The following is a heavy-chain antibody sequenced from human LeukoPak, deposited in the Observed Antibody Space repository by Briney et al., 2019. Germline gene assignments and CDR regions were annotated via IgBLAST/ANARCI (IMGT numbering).Heavy chain of an antibody. Sequence: SETLSLTCTVSGGSISSYYWSWIRQPPGKGLEWIGEINHSGSTNYNPSLKSRVTISVDTSKNQFSLKLSSVTAADTAVYYCEVWDLNPSLSIAAASDAFDIWGQGTMVTVSS. D-gene: IGHD6-13*01. V-gene: IGHV4-34*01. CDR3: EVWDLNPSLSIAAASDAFDI. CDR1: GGSISSYY. CDR2: INHSGST. J-gene: IGHJ3*02.